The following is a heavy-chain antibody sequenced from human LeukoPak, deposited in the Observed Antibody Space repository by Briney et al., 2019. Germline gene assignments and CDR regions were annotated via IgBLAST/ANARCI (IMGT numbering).Heavy chain of an antibody. J-gene: IGHJ6*03. CDR3: ARMSSSWYRIYYYYYYMDV. V-gene: IGHV3-11*01. Sequence: GGSLRLSCAASGFTFSGYYMSWIRQAPGKGLEWVSYISSSGSTIYYADSVKGRFTISRDNAKNSLYLQMNSLRAEDTAVYYCARMSSSWYRIYYYYYYMDVWGKGTTVTVSS. CDR1: GFTFSGYY. CDR2: ISSSGSTI. D-gene: IGHD6-13*01.